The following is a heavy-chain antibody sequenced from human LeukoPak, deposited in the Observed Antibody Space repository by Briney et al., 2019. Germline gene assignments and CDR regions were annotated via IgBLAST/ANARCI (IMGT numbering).Heavy chain of an antibody. V-gene: IGHV4-31*03. D-gene: IGHD6-13*01. J-gene: IGHJ4*02. CDR2: IYYSGST. CDR1: GGSISSGGYS. CDR3: ARAYPYSSSSQGLDY. Sequence: PSETLSLTCTVSGGSISSGGYSWSWIRQHPGKGLEWIGYIYYSGSTYYNPSLKSRVTISVDTSKNQFSLKLSSVTAADTAVYYCARAYPYSSSSQGLDYWGQGTLVTVSS.